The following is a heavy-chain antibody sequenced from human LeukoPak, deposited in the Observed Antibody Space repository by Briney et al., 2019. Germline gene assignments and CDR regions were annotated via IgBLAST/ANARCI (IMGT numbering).Heavy chain of an antibody. CDR1: GDPLTIYW. CDR2: IYPSNPDT. V-gene: IGHV5-51*01. J-gene: IGHJ4*02. CDR3: ARPTDGDNPVDY. D-gene: IGHD5-24*01. Sequence: GEPRKISGMCLGDPLTIYWVGGVGQMPGKGLDWMGIIYPSNPDTIYSQSFQGQVTISADKPSSTAYLQSSILKGSDTAMYYCARPTDGDNPVDYWGQGTLVTVSS.